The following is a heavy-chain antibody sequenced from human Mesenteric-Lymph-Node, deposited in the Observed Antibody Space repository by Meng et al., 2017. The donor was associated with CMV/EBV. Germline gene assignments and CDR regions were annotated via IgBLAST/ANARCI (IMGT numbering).Heavy chain of an antibody. CDR2: IIPILGIA. J-gene: IGHJ4*02. Sequence: SRGTVRSYAISWVRQAPGQGLEWMGRIIPILGIANYAQKFQGRVTITADKSTSTAYMELSSLRSEDTAVYYCARGASSSSLGDYFDYWGQGTLVTVSS. V-gene: IGHV1-69*04. D-gene: IGHD6-13*01. CDR1: RGTVRSYA. CDR3: ARGASSSSLGDYFDY.